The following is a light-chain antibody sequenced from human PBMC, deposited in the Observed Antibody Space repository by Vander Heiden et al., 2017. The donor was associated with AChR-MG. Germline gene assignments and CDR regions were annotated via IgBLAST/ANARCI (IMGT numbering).Light chain of an antibody. V-gene: IGKV1-8*01. CDR2: AAS. CDR3: QHEDSSQWT. J-gene: IGKJ1*01. CDR1: QGISSY. Sequence: AIRITQSPSPLSASTGDRVTITCRASQGISSYLAWYQQKPGKAPKLLIYAASTLQSGVPSRFSGSGSGTDFTLTISCLQSEDFATYYCQHEDSSQWTFGQGTKVEIK.